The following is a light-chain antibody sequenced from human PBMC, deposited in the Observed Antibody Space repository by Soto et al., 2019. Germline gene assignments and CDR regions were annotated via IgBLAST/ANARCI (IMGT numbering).Light chain of an antibody. CDR3: QSYDRSRYRV. V-gene: IGLV1-40*01. J-gene: IGLJ3*02. CDR1: SSNIGAGYA. CDR2: GND. Sequence: QSVLTQPPSVSGAPGQRVTISCTGSSSNIGAGYAVHWYQQLPGTAPKLLIFGNDNRPSGVPDRFSGSKSGTSASLAITGLQAEDEADYYCQSYDRSRYRVFGGGTKLTVL.